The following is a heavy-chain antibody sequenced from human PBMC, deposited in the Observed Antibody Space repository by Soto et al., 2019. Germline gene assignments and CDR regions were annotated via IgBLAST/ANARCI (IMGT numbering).Heavy chain of an antibody. CDR2: ISYDGSNK. Sequence: GGSLRLSCAASGFTFSSYAMHWVRQAPGKGLEWVAVISYDGSNKYYADSVKGRFTISRDNSKNTLYLQMNSLRAEDTAVYYCARDSGVGSGSYGYYFDYWGQGTLVTVSS. J-gene: IGHJ4*02. CDR1: GFTFSSYA. D-gene: IGHD1-26*01. V-gene: IGHV3-30-3*01. CDR3: ARDSGVGSGSYGYYFDY.